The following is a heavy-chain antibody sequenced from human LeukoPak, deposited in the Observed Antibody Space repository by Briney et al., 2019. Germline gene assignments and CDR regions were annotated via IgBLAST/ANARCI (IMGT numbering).Heavy chain of an antibody. J-gene: IGHJ6*02. Sequence: PGGSLRLSCAASGFTFSSYAMSWVRQAPGKGLEWVSAISGSGGSTYYADFVKGRFTISRDNPKNTLYLQMNSLRAEDTAVYYCAKASSTSIYYYYGMDVWGQGTTVTVSS. V-gene: IGHV3-23*01. CDR2: ISGSGGST. CDR1: GFTFSSYA. D-gene: IGHD2-2*01. CDR3: AKASSTSIYYYYGMDV.